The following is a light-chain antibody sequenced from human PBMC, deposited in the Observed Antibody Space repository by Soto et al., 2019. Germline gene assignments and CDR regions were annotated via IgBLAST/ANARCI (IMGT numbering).Light chain of an antibody. CDR2: EVT. CDR3: SSYAGSDNPYV. Sequence: QSALCQTPSASGSPGQSVTISCTGTSGDVGGYDYVSWYQQYPGKAPKLMIYEVTKRPLGVPDRFSGSKSGNTASLTVSGLQAEDEADYYCSSYAGSDNPYVFGTGTKVTVL. J-gene: IGLJ1*01. CDR1: SGDVGGYDY. V-gene: IGLV2-8*01.